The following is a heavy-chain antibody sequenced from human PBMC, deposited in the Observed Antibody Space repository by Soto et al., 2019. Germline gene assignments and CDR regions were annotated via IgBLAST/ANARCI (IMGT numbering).Heavy chain of an antibody. V-gene: IGHV4-4*02. D-gene: IGHD6-13*01. CDR1: GDSISGSNW. CDR2: IHHSGNT. J-gene: IGHJ5*02. CDR3: VRVVWGVPAPGTSGWFDP. Sequence: QVQLQESGPGLVKPSGTLSLTCAVSGDSISGSNWWSWVRQSPGKGLEWIGEIHHSGNTNYNPSLKGRATISVDKSKNQFSLRLNSVTAADTAVYYCVRVVWGVPAPGTSGWFDPWGQGTLVTVSS.